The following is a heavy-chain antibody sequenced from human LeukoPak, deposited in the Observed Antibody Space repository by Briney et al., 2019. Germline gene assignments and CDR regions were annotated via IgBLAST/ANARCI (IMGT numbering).Heavy chain of an antibody. CDR1: GFTFTTSW. J-gene: IGHJ4*02. CDR2: MNQDGSKT. V-gene: IGHV3-7*01. D-gene: IGHD3-16*01. CDR3: ARDPGWGALDY. Sequence: GGSLRLSCAASGFTFTTSWMSWVRQAPGKALEWVALMNQDGSKTVYVGSVKGRFTISRDNTKNSLYLQIDSLRAEDTAVYYCARDPGWGALDYWGQGTLVTVSS.